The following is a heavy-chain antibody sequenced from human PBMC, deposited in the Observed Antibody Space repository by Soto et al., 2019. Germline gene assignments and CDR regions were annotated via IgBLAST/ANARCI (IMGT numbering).Heavy chain of an antibody. CDR3: ARQRDGYNYRYFDY. CDR2: IYYSGST. J-gene: IGHJ4*02. Sequence: LSLTCTISGGSISSGGYYWSWIRQHPGKGLEWIGYIYYSGSTYYNPSLKSRVTISVDTSKNQFSLKLRSVTAADTAVYYCARQRDGYNYRYFDYWGQGTLVTVSS. CDR1: GGSISSGGYY. D-gene: IGHD5-12*01. V-gene: IGHV4-31*03.